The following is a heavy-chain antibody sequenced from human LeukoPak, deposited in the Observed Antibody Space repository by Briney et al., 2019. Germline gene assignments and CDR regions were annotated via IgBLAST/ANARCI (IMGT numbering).Heavy chain of an antibody. Sequence: ASVKVSCKASGYTFTSYGISWVRQAPGQGLEWMGWISAYNGNTNHAQKLQGRVTMTTDTSTSTAYMELRSLRSDDTAVYYCARPSGYYYYDSSGYYTYWGQGTLVTVSS. V-gene: IGHV1-18*01. D-gene: IGHD3-22*01. CDR2: ISAYNGNT. CDR3: ARPSGYYYYDSSGYYTY. CDR1: GYTFTSYG. J-gene: IGHJ4*02.